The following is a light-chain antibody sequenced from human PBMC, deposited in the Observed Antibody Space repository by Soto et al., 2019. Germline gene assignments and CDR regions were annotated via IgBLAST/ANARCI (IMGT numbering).Light chain of an antibody. Sequence: QPVLTQSSSASASLGSSVKLTCTLSSGHSSYIIAWYQQQPGKAPRYLMKLEGSGSYNKGSGVPDRFSGSSSGADRYLTISNLQFEDEADYYCETWDSNTRVFGGGTQLTVL. CDR3: ETWDSNTRV. CDR1: SGHSSYI. V-gene: IGLV4-60*02. CDR2: LEGSGSY. J-gene: IGLJ3*02.